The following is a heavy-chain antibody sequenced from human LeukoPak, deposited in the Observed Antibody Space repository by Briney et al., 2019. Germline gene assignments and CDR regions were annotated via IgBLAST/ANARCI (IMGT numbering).Heavy chain of an antibody. CDR2: IDGSGSET. D-gene: IGHD6-13*01. V-gene: IGHV3-23*01. CDR3: AKGTVGTYYFYYMDV. J-gene: IGHJ6*03. CDR1: GFTLSKYA. Sequence: GGSLRLSCAASGFTLSKYAMTWVRQAPGKGLECVSAIDGSGSETYSADPVKGRFTISRDDSKNTLYLHMNSLRAEDTAIYYCAKGTVGTYYFYYMDVWGKGTTVTVSS.